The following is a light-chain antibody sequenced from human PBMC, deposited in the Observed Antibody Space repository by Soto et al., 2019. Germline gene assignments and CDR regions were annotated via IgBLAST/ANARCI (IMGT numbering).Light chain of an antibody. CDR1: NSNLGSSH. Sequence: QSVLTQPPSVSGTPGQRVTISCSGSNSNLGSSHVYWYQQVPGTAPKFLIYRNSQRPSGLPDRFSGSESGTSASLAISRLRSEDEADYYCAAWDNSLSGLYVFGTGTKGTVL. CDR2: RNS. CDR3: AAWDNSLSGLYV. J-gene: IGLJ1*01. V-gene: IGLV1-47*01.